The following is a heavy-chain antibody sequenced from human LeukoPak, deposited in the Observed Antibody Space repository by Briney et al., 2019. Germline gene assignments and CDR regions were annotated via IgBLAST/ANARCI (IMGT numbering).Heavy chain of an antibody. V-gene: IGHV4-59*08. J-gene: IGHJ4*02. Sequence: SETLSLTCTVSGGSISGHYWSWIRQSPGKGLEYIGFIYYTGSTNYNPSLTSRVTMPVDTSKNQFSLKLSSVTAADTAVYYCARRSRSSGYDYWGQGTLVTVSS. CDR3: ARRSRSSGYDY. D-gene: IGHD3-22*01. CDR1: GGSISGHY. CDR2: IYYTGST.